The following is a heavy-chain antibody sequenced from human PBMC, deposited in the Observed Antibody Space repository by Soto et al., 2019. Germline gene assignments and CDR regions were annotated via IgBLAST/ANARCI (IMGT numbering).Heavy chain of an antibody. V-gene: IGHV3-74*01. CDR1: GFLFSTYW. CDR3: AIGGGDYNYFDH. CDR2: IKSDGSST. Sequence: EVQLVESGGGLVQPGGSLRLSCAASGFLFSTYWMFWVRQVPRKGLLWVSGIKSDGSSTSYADSVKGRFTISRDNTKNTLYLQMTILRAEDTAVYYCAIGGGDYNYFDHWGQGILVTVSS. J-gene: IGHJ4*02. D-gene: IGHD2-21*01.